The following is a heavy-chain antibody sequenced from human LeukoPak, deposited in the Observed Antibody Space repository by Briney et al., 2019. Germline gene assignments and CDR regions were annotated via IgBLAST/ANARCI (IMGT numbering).Heavy chain of an antibody. J-gene: IGHJ4*02. D-gene: IGHD2-2*01. CDR2: ISSSSSYI. CDR1: GFTFSSYS. Sequence: PGRSLRLSCAASGFTFSSYSMNWVRQAPGKGLEWVSSISSSSSYIYYADSVKGRFTISRDNAKNSLYPQMNSLRAEDTAVYYCARLGYCSSTSCYAFDYWGQGTLVTVSS. CDR3: ARLGYCSSTSCYAFDY. V-gene: IGHV3-21*01.